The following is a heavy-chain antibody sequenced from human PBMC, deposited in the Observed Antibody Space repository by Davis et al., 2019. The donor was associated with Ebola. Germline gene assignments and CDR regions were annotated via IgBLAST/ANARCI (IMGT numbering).Heavy chain of an antibody. V-gene: IGHV3-23*01. CDR1: GFTISDHY. CDR3: VKDDDMIVVVGYDY. Sequence: GGSLRLSCAASGFTISDHYMDWVRQAPGKGLEWVSTISGSGGSTYYADSVKGRFTISRDNSKNTLYLQMNSLRAEDTAVYYCVKDDDMIVVVGYDYWGQGTLVTVSS. CDR2: ISGSGGST. J-gene: IGHJ4*02. D-gene: IGHD3-22*01.